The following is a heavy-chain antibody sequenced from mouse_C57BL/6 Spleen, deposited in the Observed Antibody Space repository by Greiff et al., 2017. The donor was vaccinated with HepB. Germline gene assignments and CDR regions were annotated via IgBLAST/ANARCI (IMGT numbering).Heavy chain of an antibody. Sequence: QVHVKQPGAELVKPGASVKLSCKASGYTFTSYWMHWVKQRPGRGLEWIGRIDPNRGGTKYNEKFKSKATLTVDKPSSTAYMQLSSLTSEDSAVYDCAREGTGDYFDYWGQGTTLTVSS. CDR3: AREGTGDYFDY. D-gene: IGHD4-1*01. J-gene: IGHJ2*01. V-gene: IGHV1-72*01. CDR1: GYTFTSYW. CDR2: IDPNRGGT.